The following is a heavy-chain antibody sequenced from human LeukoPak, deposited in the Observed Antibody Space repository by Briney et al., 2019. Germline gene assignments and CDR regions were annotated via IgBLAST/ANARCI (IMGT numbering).Heavy chain of an antibody. D-gene: IGHD3-22*01. J-gene: IGHJ5*02. CDR1: GVSIRGSNYY. V-gene: IGHV4-39*02. CDR3: ARTSSGPNWFDP. Sequence: SETLSLTCNVSGVSIRGSNYYWGLIRQPPGKGLQWIGSIHYSGTTYYNPSLKSRVTISVDTSNNHFSLQLSSVSAADTAVYYCARTSSGPNWFDPWGQGTLVTVSS. CDR2: IHYSGTT.